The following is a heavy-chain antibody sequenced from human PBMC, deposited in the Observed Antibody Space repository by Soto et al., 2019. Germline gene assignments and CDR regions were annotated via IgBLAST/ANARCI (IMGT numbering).Heavy chain of an antibody. CDR1: GFTFSSYA. CDR3: VKALSVVVPAAIQWFAS. Sequence: GGSLRLSCSASGFTFSSYAMHWVRQAPGKGLEYVSAISSNGGSTYYADSVKGRFTISRDNSKNTLYLQMSSLRAEDTAVYYCVKALSVVVPAAIQWFASWGQGTLVTVSS. CDR2: ISSNGGST. J-gene: IGHJ5*01. D-gene: IGHD2-2*01. V-gene: IGHV3-64D*08.